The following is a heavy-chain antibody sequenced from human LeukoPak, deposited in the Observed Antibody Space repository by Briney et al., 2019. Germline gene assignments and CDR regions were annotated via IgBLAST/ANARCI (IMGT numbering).Heavy chain of an antibody. CDR3: VRITTAHFDY. V-gene: IGHV3-48*01. D-gene: IGHD6-13*01. Sequence: GGSLRLSCAASGFTFSSYRMNWVREAPGKGVEWGSYIMRDSSTIYYADSVKVRFTVSRDNAKNSLYLQMNSLRAEDTAVYYCVRITTAHFDYWGQGTLVAVSS. J-gene: IGHJ4*02. CDR2: IMRDSSTI. CDR1: GFTFSSYR.